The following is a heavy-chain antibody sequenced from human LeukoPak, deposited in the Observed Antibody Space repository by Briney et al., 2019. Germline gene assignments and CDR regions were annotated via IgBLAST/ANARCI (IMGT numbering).Heavy chain of an antibody. Sequence: PSQTLSLTCTVSGGSISSGGYYCSWIRHHPGKGLEWIGYIYYSGSTNSNPSLRGRVTISVDTSNNQFSLKLSSVTAADTAVYYCARQLAAAGYYFDYWGQGTLVTVSS. V-gene: IGHV4-31*03. CDR2: IYYSGST. CDR1: GGSISSGGYY. D-gene: IGHD6-13*01. CDR3: ARQLAAAGYYFDY. J-gene: IGHJ4*02.